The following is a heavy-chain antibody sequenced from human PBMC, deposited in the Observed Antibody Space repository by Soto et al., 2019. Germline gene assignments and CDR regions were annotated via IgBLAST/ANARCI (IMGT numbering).Heavy chain of an antibody. CDR2: INSGGNT. J-gene: IGHJ2*01. V-gene: IGHV3-53*02. CDR3: AKDPGVDCRGCTWHSRYWYFDL. CDR1: GFTVSSNY. D-gene: IGHD2-15*01. Sequence: EVQLVETGGGLIQPGGSLRLSCAASGFTVSSNYMSWVRQAPGKGLEWVSIINSGGNTYYAGSVKGRFTISRDNSKNTLYLQMNRLRAEETGVYYWAKDPGVDCRGCTWHSRYWYFDLWGRGTLVTVSS.